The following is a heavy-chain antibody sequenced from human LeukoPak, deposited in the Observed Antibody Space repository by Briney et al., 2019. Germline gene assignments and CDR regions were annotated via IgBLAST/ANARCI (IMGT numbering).Heavy chain of an antibody. Sequence: GVTLRLSCAASGFTFSSYTMNWVRRAPGKGLEWVSYISNTISYADSVKGRFTISRDNVKNSLYLQMNSLRGEDTAVYYCATDSLYAFDIWGQGTMVTVS. V-gene: IGHV3-48*01. CDR1: GFTFSSYT. CDR2: ISNTI. J-gene: IGHJ3*02. CDR3: ATDSLYAFDI.